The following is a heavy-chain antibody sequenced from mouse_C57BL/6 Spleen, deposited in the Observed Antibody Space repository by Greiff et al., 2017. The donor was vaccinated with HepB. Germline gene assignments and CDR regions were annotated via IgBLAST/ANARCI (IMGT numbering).Heavy chain of an antibody. CDR2: ISSGGDYI. CDR1: GFTFSSYA. D-gene: IGHD3-3*01. CDR3: TREGDQTSFAY. J-gene: IGHJ3*01. Sequence: EVQRVESGEGLVKPGGSLKLSCAASGFTFSSYAMSWVRQTPEKRLEWVAYISSGGDYIYYADTVKGRFTISRDNARNTLYLQMSSLKSEDTAMYYCTREGDQTSFAYWGQGTLVTVSA. V-gene: IGHV5-9-1*02.